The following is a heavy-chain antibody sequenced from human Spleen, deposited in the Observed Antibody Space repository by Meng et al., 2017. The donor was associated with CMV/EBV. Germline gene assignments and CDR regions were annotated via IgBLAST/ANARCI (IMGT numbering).Heavy chain of an antibody. V-gene: IGHV3-11*01. CDR3: ARDYNGYDTFDY. D-gene: IGHD5-12*01. J-gene: IGHJ4*02. Sequence: LKISCAASGFTFSDYYMNWIRQAPGKGLEWVSYISSSGGTTYYADSVKGRFTISRDNAKNSLYLQMNSLRVEDTAIYYCARDYNGYDTFDYWGQGTQVTVSS. CDR1: GFTFSDYY. CDR2: ISSSGGTT.